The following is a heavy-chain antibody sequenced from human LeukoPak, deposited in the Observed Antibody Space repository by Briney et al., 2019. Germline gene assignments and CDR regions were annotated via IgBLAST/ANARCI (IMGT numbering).Heavy chain of an antibody. J-gene: IGHJ6*02. CDR3: TTTLTGGFRNDYAMDV. V-gene: IGHV3-15*01. CDR2: IKSKTDGETT. D-gene: IGHD7-27*01. Sequence: PGGSLRLSCAASGFTFNNAWMTWVRQAPGKGLEWVGRIKSKTDGETTDYAAPVKGRFTISRDDSKNTLYLQLNSLKTEDAAVYYCTTTLTGGFRNDYAMDVWGQGTTVTVSS. CDR1: GFTFNNAW.